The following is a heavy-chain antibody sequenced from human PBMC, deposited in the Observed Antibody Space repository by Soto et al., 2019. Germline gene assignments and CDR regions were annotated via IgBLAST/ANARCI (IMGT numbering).Heavy chain of an antibody. V-gene: IGHV4-59*01. D-gene: IGHD3-10*01. Sequence: PSETLSLTCTVSRGSISSYYWSFLRQPPGKGLEWIGYIYDSESTNYNPSLRSRVTMSLDMSKKQFSLRLTSVTTADTAVYYCARIVDYYGSGSYGDYYFDYWGQGTLVTVS. CDR3: ARIVDYYGSGSYGDYYFDY. CDR2: IYDSEST. J-gene: IGHJ4*02. CDR1: RGSISSYY.